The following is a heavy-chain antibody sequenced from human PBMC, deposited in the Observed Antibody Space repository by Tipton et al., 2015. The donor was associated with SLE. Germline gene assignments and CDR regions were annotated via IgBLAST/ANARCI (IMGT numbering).Heavy chain of an antibody. CDR2: IYYSGYT. V-gene: IGHV4-59*08. D-gene: IGHD6-13*01. Sequence: TLSLTCTVSGDSISNYYWSWIRRPPGKGLEWIGYIYYSGYTNYNPSLESRLTISLDTSKNQFSLKLSSVTAADTAVYYCARRRGSSNWYSRYGMDVWGQGTTVTVSS. CDR3: ARRRGSSNWYSRYGMDV. J-gene: IGHJ6*02. CDR1: GDSISNYY.